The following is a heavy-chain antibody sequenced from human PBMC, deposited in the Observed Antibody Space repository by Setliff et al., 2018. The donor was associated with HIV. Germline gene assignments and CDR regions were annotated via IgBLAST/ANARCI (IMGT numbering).Heavy chain of an antibody. CDR3: ARQGRPGDFDS. Sequence: PSETLSLTCTVSGGSLSSSNYYCGWIRQPPGKGLEWIGSIYYSGDTYYNPSLKSRVTISGDTSKKQFSLKLRAVTAADSAVYYCARQGRPGDFDSWGQGTLVTV. D-gene: IGHD7-27*01. CDR2: IYYSGDT. V-gene: IGHV4-39*01. CDR1: GGSLSSSNYY. J-gene: IGHJ4*02.